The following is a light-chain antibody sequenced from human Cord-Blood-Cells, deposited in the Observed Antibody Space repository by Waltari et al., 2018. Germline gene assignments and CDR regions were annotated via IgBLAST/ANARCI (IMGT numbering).Light chain of an antibody. Sequence: DIQMTQSPSSLSASVGDRVTITCRASQSISSYLNWYHQKPGKAPKLLIYAASSLQSGVTSRFSGSESGTDFTLTISSLQPEDFATYYCQQSYSTPTIPFGQGTRLEIK. J-gene: IGKJ5*01. CDR3: QQSYSTPTIP. CDR1: QSISSY. V-gene: IGKV1-39*01. CDR2: AAS.